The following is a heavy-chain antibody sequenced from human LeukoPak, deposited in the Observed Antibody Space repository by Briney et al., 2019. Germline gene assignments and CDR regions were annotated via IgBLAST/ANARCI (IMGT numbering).Heavy chain of an antibody. V-gene: IGHV4-59*02. CDR1: GGSVSTYY. D-gene: IGHD4-17*01. J-gene: IGHJ6*02. CDR3: ANYGESGMDV. Sequence: SETLSLTCTVSGGSVSTYYWNWIRQPPGKGLEWIGYIYYSGSTNYNPSLKSRLTISVDTSKNQFSLKLSSVTAADTAVYYCANYGESGMDVWGQGSTVTVSS. CDR2: IYYSGST.